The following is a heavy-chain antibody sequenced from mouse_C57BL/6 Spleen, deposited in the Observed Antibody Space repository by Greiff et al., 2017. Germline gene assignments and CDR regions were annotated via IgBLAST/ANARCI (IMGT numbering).Heavy chain of an antibody. CDR2: IHPNSGST. V-gene: IGHV1-64*01. J-gene: IGHJ4*01. D-gene: IGHD2-3*01. CDR3: PTMYDGYYEGYAMYY. CDR1: GYTFTSYW. Sequence: QVQLQQPGAELVKPGASVKLSCKASGYTFTSYWMHWVKQRPGQGLEWIGMIHPNSGSTNYNEKFKSKATLTVDRSSSTAYMQLSSLTSEDSAVXYCPTMYDGYYEGYAMYYWGQGTSVTVSS.